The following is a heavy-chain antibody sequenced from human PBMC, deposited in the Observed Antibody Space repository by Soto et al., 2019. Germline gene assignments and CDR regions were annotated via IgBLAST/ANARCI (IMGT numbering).Heavy chain of an antibody. CDR2: ISKGGDYI. J-gene: IGHJ5*02. V-gene: IGHV3-21*01. CDR3: AKDSGCVNNACAYDP. CDR1: GFIFSDYT. Sequence: EVHLVESGGGLVKPGGSLRLTCAASGFIFSDYTMNWDRQAPGKGLGWVSSISKGGDYIFYADKVKGRFTISRDNTRNSLHLQMTSLRVEDTAVYYCAKDSGCVNNACAYDPWGQGTLVTVSS. D-gene: IGHD1-20*01.